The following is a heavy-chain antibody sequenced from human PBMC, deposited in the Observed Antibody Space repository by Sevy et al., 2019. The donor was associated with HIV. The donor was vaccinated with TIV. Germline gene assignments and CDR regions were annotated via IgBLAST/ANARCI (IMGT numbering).Heavy chain of an antibody. CDR1: GFTFSSYS. J-gene: IGHJ4*02. D-gene: IGHD3-22*01. CDR3: ARVPSGYYYSLPSPPDY. CDR2: ISSSSSYI. Sequence: GGSLRLSCAASGFTFSSYSMNWVRQAPGKGLEWVSSISSSSSYIYYADSVKGRFTISRDNAKNSLYLQMNSLRAEDTAVYYCARVPSGYYYSLPSPPDYWGQGTLVTVSS. V-gene: IGHV3-21*01.